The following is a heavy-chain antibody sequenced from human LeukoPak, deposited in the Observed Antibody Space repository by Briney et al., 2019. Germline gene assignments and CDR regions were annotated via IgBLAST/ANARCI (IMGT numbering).Heavy chain of an antibody. V-gene: IGHV4-61*08. Sequence: SETLSLTCTVSGGSISSGGYYWSWIRQPPGKGLEWIGYIYYSGSTNYSPSLKSRVTISVDTSKNQFSLKLSSVTAADTAVYYCARARSYCGGDCSIPNWFDPWGQGTLVTVSS. CDR1: GGSISSGGYY. D-gene: IGHD2-21*02. J-gene: IGHJ5*02. CDR3: ARARSYCGGDCSIPNWFDP. CDR2: IYYSGST.